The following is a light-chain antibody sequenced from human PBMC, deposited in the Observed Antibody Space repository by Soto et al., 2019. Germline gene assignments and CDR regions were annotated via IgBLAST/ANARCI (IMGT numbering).Light chain of an antibody. Sequence: DIQMTQSPSSLSASVGDRVTLTCQASQDISNSISWYQQRPGKAPKLVIHDAYTLETGVPSRLSGSGSGTEFTLTITTLQSEDIATYYCHQYHSLPLTVGGGTQVDIK. J-gene: IGKJ4*01. CDR2: DAY. CDR1: QDISNS. CDR3: HQYHSLPLT. V-gene: IGKV1-33*01.